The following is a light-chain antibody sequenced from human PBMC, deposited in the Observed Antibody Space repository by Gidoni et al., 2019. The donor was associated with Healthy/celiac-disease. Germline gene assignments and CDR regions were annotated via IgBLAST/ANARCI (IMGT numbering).Light chain of an antibody. Sequence: DIQMTQSPSTLSASVGDRVTITCRASQSISSWLAWYQQKQGKAPKLLIYKASILESGVPSMFSGIGSGTEFTLPLSRLQPDDFATYYCQQYNSYWTFGQGTKVEIK. J-gene: IGKJ1*01. CDR2: KAS. CDR3: QQYNSYWT. V-gene: IGKV1-5*03. CDR1: QSISSW.